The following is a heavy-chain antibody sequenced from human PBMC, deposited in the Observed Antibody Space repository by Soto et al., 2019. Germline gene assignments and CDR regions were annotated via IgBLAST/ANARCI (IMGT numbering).Heavy chain of an antibody. Sequence: PSETLSLTCAVSGGSISSSNWWSWVRQPPGKGLEWIGEIYHSGSTNYNPSLKSRVTISVDKSKNQFSLKLSSVTAADTAVYYCARLTITMVRGVITLEHSYNWFDPWGQGTLVTVSS. V-gene: IGHV4-4*02. CDR1: GGSISSSNW. J-gene: IGHJ5*02. D-gene: IGHD3-10*01. CDR3: ARLTITMVRGVITLEHSYNWFDP. CDR2: IYHSGST.